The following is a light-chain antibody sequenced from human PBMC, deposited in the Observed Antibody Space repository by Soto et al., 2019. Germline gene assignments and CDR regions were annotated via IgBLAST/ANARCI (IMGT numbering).Light chain of an antibody. J-gene: IGKJ2*01. CDR3: MQGTHWPFT. CDR1: QGLVYSDGNIY. V-gene: IGKV2-30*01. CDR2: KIS. Sequence: DVVMTQSPLSLPVTLGQPASISCKSTQGLVYSDGNIYLNWFHQRPGQSPRRLIQKISDRDSGVPDRFSGSGSGTDFTLEISRVEVEDVGIYYCMQGTHWPFTFGQGTKVDIK.